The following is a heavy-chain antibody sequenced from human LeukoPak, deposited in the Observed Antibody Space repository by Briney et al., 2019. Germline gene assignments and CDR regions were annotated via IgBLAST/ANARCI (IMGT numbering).Heavy chain of an antibody. CDR1: GGSISSSSYY. J-gene: IGHJ4*02. V-gene: IGHV4-39*01. CDR2: IYYSGST. D-gene: IGHD1-7*01. CDR3: ARSASYNWNYGNFDY. Sequence: SETLSLTCTVSGGSISSSSYYWGWIRQPPGKGLEWIGSIYYSGSTYYNPSLKSRVTISVDTSKNQFSLKLSSVTAADTAAYYCARSASYNWNYGNFDYWGQGTLVTVSS.